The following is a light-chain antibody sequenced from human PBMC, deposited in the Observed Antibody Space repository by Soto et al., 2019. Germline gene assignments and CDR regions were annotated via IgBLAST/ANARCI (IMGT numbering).Light chain of an antibody. CDR2: GAS. J-gene: IGKJ1*01. Sequence: DIQMTQSPSSLSASVGDRVTITCRTSQSISTYLNWYQQKPGKAPQLLIYGASSLQSGAPSRFRGSGSGTDFTLIITSLQPGDFASYYCQQSYSTPWTFGQGTQVEIK. V-gene: IGKV1-39*01. CDR1: QSISTY. CDR3: QQSYSTPWT.